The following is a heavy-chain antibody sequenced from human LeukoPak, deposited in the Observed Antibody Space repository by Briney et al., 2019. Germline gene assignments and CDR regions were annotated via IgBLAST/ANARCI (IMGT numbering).Heavy chain of an antibody. CDR2: INTRTGVP. D-gene: IGHD3-10*01. J-gene: IGHJ5*02. V-gene: IGHV7-4-1*02. CDR3: TRGSGTFPLLYYWFDP. CDR1: GYIFSDYV. Sequence: ASVKVSCKASGYIFSDYVMNWVRQAPGQGLEWMGWINTRTGVPTYAQGFRGRFVFSLDTSVSTAYLQISSLEAEDTAIFYCTRGSGTFPLLYYWFDPWGQGTLVTVSS.